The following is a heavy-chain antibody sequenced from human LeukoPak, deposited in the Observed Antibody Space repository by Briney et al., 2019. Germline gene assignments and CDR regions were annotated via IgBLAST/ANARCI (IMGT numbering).Heavy chain of an antibody. V-gene: IGHV3-30-3*01. CDR2: ISLNQK. Sequence: GGSLRLSCAASGFSFSKYAMHWVRQAPGKGLEWVAVISLNQKILCRLREGPIHHLQRQFQQHPILQMNSVKTEDTAVYFCARMKVIKGASLDYWGQGSLVTVSS. CDR1: GFSFSKYA. D-gene: IGHD2-21*01. J-gene: IGHJ4*02. CDR3: ARMKVIKGASLDY.